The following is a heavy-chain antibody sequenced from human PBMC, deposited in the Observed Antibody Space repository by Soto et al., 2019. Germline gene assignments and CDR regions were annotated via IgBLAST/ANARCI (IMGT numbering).Heavy chain of an antibody. J-gene: IGHJ6*02. CDR1: GFTVSSNY. V-gene: IGHV3-66*01. Sequence: PGGSLRLSCAASGFTVSSNYMSWVRQAPGKGLEWVSVIYSGGSTYYADSVKGRFTISRDNSKNTLYLQMNSLRAEDTAVYYCARALGYCISTSCSYYYYGMDVWGQGTTVTVSS. CDR3: ARALGYCISTSCSYYYYGMDV. CDR2: IYSGGST. D-gene: IGHD2-2*01.